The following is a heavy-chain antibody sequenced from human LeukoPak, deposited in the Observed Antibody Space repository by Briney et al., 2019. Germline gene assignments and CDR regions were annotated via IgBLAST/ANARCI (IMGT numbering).Heavy chain of an antibody. D-gene: IGHD3-3*01. V-gene: IGHV3-15*01. CDR3: TTVRYVLRFLEWSGLDY. J-gene: IGHJ4*02. Sequence: GGSLRLSCAASGFTFSNAWMSWVRQAPGKGPEWVGRIKSKTDGGTTDYAAPVKGRFTISRDDSKNTLYLQMNSLKTEDTAVYYCTTVRYVLRFLEWSGLDYWGQGTLVTVSS. CDR2: IKSKTDGGTT. CDR1: GFTFSNAW.